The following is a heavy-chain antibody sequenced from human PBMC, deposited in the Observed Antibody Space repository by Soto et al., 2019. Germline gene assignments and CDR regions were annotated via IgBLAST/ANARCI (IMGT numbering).Heavy chain of an antibody. CDR2: FDPEDGET. D-gene: IGHD3-10*01. V-gene: IGHV1-24*01. Sequence: GASVKVSCKVSGYTLTELSMHWVLQAPGKGLEWMGGFDPEDGETIYAQKFQGRVTMTEDTSTDTAYMELSSLRSEDTAVYYCAINMVRGVSFDYWGQGTLVTVSS. CDR3: AINMVRGVSFDY. CDR1: GYTLTELS. J-gene: IGHJ4*02.